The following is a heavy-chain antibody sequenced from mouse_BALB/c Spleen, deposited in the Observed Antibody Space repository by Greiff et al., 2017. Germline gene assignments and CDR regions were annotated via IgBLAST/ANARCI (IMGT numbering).Heavy chain of an antibody. J-gene: IGHJ4*01. CDR2: IYPGDGDT. D-gene: IGHD1-1*01. Sequence: QVQLQQSGPELVKPGPSVKVSCKASGYAFSSSWMNWVKQRPGQGLEWIGRIYPGDGDTNYNGKFKGKATLTADKSSSTAYMQLSSLTSVDSAVYFCARGGSSAYAMDYWGQGTSVTVSS. CDR3: ARGGSSAYAMDY. V-gene: IGHV1-82*01. CDR1: GYAFSSSW.